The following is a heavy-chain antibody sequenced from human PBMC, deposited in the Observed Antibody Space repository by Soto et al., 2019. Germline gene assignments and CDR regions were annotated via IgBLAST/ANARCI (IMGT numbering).Heavy chain of an antibody. CDR3: ARSIVVVTALDY. CDR2: INAGNGNT. V-gene: IGHV1-3*01. Sequence: ASVKVSCKASGYTFTSYAMHWVRQAPGQRLEWMGWINAGNGNTKYSQKFQGRVTITRDTSASTAYMELSSLRSEDTAVNYCARSIVVVTALDYWGQGTLVTVS. CDR1: GYTFTSYA. J-gene: IGHJ4*02. D-gene: IGHD2-21*02.